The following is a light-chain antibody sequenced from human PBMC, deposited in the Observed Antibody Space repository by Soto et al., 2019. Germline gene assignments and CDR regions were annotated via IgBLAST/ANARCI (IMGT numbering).Light chain of an antibody. CDR3: QQSTNWPYT. CDR2: GAS. Sequence: EILMTQSPATLSVSPGERATLSCRASQSVSHNLAWYQQKPGQAPRLLFYGASTRATGIPARFSGSGSGTDFTLTISSLQSEDFAVYYCQQSTNWPYTFGQGTKLEIK. CDR1: QSVSHN. J-gene: IGKJ2*01. V-gene: IGKV3-15*01.